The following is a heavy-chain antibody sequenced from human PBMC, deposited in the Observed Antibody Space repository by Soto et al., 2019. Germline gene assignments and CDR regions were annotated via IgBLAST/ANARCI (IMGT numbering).Heavy chain of an antibody. CDR2: ISYDGSNK. CDR3: AKGPRKSDPALWGMDY. Sequence: GGSLRLSCAASGFTFSSYGMHLVRQAPGKGLEWVAVISYDGSNKYYADSVKGRFTISRDNSKNTLYLQMNSLRAEDTAVYYCAKGPRKSDPALWGMDYWGQGTLVTVSS. V-gene: IGHV3-30*18. D-gene: IGHD2-21*01. CDR1: GFTFSSYG. J-gene: IGHJ4*02.